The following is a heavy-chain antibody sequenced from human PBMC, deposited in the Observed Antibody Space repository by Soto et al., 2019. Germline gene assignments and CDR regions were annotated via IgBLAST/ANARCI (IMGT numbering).Heavy chain of an antibody. CDR1: GFTFSDHY. J-gene: IGHJ5*02. V-gene: IGHV3-72*01. CDR3: ARDLGS. CDR2: SRNKANSYTT. Sequence: EVQLVESGGGVVQPGGSLRLSCAASGFTFSDHYMDWVRQAPGKGLEWVGRSRNKANSYTTEYAASVRGRFTISRDDSKNSLYLQMNSLKTEDTAVYYCARDLGSWGQGTLVTVSS.